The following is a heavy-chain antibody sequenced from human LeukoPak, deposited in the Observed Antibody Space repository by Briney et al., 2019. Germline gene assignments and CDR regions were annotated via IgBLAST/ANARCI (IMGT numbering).Heavy chain of an antibody. CDR2: INHSGST. Sequence: PSETLSLTCAVYGGSFSGYYWSWIRQPPGKGLEWIGEINHSGSTNYNPSLKSRVTISVDTSKNQFSLKLSSVTAADTAVYYCASSGWYRGYWGQGTLVTVSS. J-gene: IGHJ4*02. V-gene: IGHV4-34*01. D-gene: IGHD6-19*01. CDR3: ASSGWYRGY. CDR1: GGSFSGYY.